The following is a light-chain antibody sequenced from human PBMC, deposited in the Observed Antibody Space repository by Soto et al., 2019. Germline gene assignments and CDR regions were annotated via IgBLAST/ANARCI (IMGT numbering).Light chain of an antibody. CDR1: QGIYNH. Sequence: IQLTQSPSSLSASIGDRVTITCRASQGIYNHFAWYQQKPGTAPRLLIYGASTPQTGVPSRYSGSGSGTDFTLTISSLQPEDLATYYCQQVNSNPPTFGQGTKLEI. V-gene: IGKV1-9*01. CDR3: QQVNSNPPT. J-gene: IGKJ2*01. CDR2: GAS.